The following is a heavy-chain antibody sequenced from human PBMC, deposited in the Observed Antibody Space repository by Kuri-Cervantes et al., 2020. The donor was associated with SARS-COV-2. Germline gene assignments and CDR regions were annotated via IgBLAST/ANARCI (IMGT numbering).Heavy chain of an antibody. V-gene: IGHV3-21*01. CDR1: GFTFKTCA. CDR2: ISSSSSYI. Sequence: GESLKISCAASGFTFKTCAMHWVRQAPGKGLEWVSSISSSSSYIYYADSVKGRFTISRDNAKNSLYLQMNSLRAEDTAVYYCASQGAVYWGQGTLVTVSS. D-gene: IGHD1-26*01. CDR3: ASQGAVY. J-gene: IGHJ4*02.